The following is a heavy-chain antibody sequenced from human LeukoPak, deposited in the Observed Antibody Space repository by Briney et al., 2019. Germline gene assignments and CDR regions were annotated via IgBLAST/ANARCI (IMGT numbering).Heavy chain of an antibody. CDR3: ARVKDSSSWSKSPGWFDP. Sequence: PSETLSLTCAVYGGSFSGYYWSWIRQPPGKGLEWIGEINHSGSTNYNPSLKSRVTISVDTSKNQFSLKLSSVTAADTAVYYCARVKDSSSWSKSPGWFDPWGQGTLVTVSS. V-gene: IGHV4-34*01. CDR1: GGSFSGYY. CDR2: INHSGST. J-gene: IGHJ5*02. D-gene: IGHD6-13*01.